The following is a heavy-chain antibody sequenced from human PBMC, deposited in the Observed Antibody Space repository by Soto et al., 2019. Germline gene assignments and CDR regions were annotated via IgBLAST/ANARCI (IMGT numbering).Heavy chain of an antibody. D-gene: IGHD5-18*01. CDR3: ARVMVTYYYGMDV. CDR2: IIPIFGTA. CDR1: GGTLSHYA. J-gene: IGHJ6*02. V-gene: IGHV1-69*06. Sequence: SVQVSRKAFGGTLSHYAISWVRPAPGQGLEWMGGIIPIFGTANYAQKFQGRVTITADKSTSTAYMELSSLRSEDTAVYYCARVMVTYYYGMDVCGQGTTVTVSS.